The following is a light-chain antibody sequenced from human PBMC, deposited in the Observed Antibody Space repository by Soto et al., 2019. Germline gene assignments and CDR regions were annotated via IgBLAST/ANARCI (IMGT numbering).Light chain of an antibody. Sequence: QSALTQPRSVSGSPGQSVTISCTGTSSDVGGYNYVSWYQQLPGKAPKLMIYDVTKRPSGVPDRFSGSKSGTTASLTISGLQAEDEADYHCCSFSGTYHWVFGGGTKLTVL. V-gene: IGLV2-11*01. CDR3: CSFSGTYHWV. CDR2: DVT. J-gene: IGLJ3*02. CDR1: SSDVGGYNY.